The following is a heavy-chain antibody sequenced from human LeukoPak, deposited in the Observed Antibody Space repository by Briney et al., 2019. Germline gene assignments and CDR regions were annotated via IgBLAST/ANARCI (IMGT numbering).Heavy chain of an antibody. CDR2: ISYDGSNK. Sequence: GGSLRLSCAASGFTFSSYGMHWVRQAPGKGLEWVAVISYDGSNKYYADSVKGRFTISRDNSKNPLYLQMNSQRAEDTAVYYCAKDQQQLGGSLDYYYGMDVWGQGTTVTVSS. CDR1: GFTFSSYG. CDR3: AKDQQQLGGSLDYYYGMDV. J-gene: IGHJ6*02. D-gene: IGHD6-13*01. V-gene: IGHV3-30*18.